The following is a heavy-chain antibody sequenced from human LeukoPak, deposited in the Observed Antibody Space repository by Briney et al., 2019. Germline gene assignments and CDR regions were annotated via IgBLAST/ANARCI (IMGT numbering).Heavy chain of an antibody. V-gene: IGHV3-30*02. CDR2: IRNDGSIK. J-gene: IGHJ4*02. D-gene: IGHD2-21*02. CDR1: GFTFSSYA. CDR3: ARGDCSGDCYHPLYY. Sequence: PGGSLRLSCAASGFTFSSYAMHWVRQAPGQGLDWVAFIRNDGSIKYYADSVKGRFTISRDNSKNTLYLQMNSLRTEDTAVYYCARGDCSGDCYHPLYYWGQRSLVTVSS.